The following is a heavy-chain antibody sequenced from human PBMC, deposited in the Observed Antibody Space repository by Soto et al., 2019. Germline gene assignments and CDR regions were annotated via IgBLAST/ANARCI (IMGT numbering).Heavy chain of an antibody. D-gene: IGHD3-10*01. CDR3: ARVISKRNMVRGEFGYYYYYGMDV. CDR2: MYHSGST. CDR1: GGSISSGGYS. Sequence: SETLSLTCAVSGGSISSGGYSWSWIRQPPGKGLEWIGYMYHSGSTYYNPSLKSRVTISIDRSKNQFSLKLSSVTAADTALYYCARVISKRNMVRGEFGYYYYYGMDVWGQGTTVT. V-gene: IGHV4-30-2*01. J-gene: IGHJ6*02.